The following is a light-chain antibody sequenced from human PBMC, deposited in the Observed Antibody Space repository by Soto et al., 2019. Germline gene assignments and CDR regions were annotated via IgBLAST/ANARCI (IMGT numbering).Light chain of an antibody. CDR1: SSDVGGYNY. Sequence: QSALTQPASVSGSRGQSVTISCTGTSSDVGGYNYVSWYQQYPGKAPKLMIFDVSNRPSGVSDRFSGSKSGNTASLTISGLQAEDEADYYCSSYTSSSTLVLFGGGTKLTVL. CDR2: DVS. J-gene: IGLJ2*01. CDR3: SSYTSSSTLVL. V-gene: IGLV2-14*03.